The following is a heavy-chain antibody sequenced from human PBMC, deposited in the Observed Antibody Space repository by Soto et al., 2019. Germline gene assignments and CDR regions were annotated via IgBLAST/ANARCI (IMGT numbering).Heavy chain of an antibody. CDR3: ARDLSTGYDPYYFHY. CDR1: VYLISSGYY. V-gene: IGHV4-38-2*02. Sequence: SETLSLTCSVSVYLISSGYYWGWIRQTPGKGLEWLGSIDYSGRTYYNPSLKSRVSTSVDLSKNQFSLNLRSVTAADTAVYFCARDLSTGYDPYYFHYWGQGTLVTVS. D-gene: IGHD3-22*01. CDR2: IDYSGRT. J-gene: IGHJ4*02.